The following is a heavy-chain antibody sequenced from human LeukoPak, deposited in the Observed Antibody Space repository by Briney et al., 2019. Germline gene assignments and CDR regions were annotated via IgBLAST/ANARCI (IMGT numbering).Heavy chain of an antibody. V-gene: IGHV1-18*01. D-gene: IGHD2-15*01. J-gene: IGHJ5*02. CDR2: ISAYNGNT. Sequence: GASVKVSCKASGYTFTTYGISWVRQAPGQGLEWMGWISAYNGNTNYAQKLQGRVTMTTDTSTSTAYMELRSLRSDDTAVYYCARVRPGYCSGGSCGNWFDPWGQGTLVTVSS. CDR3: ARVRPGYCSGGSCGNWFDP. CDR1: GYTFTTYG.